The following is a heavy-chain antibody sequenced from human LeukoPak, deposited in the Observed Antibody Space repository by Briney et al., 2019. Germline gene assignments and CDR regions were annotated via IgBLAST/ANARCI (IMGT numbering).Heavy chain of an antibody. V-gene: IGHV1-18*01. CDR2: ISAYNGNT. Sequence: ASVKISCKASGYTSTSYGISWVRQAPGQGLEWMGWISAYNGNTNYAQKLQGRVTMTTDTSTNTAYMELRSLRSDDTAVYYCAREDSSGWFDYWGQGTLVTVSS. CDR3: AREDSSGWFDY. D-gene: IGHD6-19*01. CDR1: GYTSTSYG. J-gene: IGHJ4*02.